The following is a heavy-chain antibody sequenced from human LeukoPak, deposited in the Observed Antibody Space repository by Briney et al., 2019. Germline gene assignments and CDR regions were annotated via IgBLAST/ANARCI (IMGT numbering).Heavy chain of an antibody. CDR2: ISYDGSNK. D-gene: IGHD6-6*01. CDR1: GFTFSNYA. J-gene: IGHJ4*02. V-gene: IGHV3-30*14. Sequence: GGSLRLSCAASGFTFSNYAMHWVRQAPGKGLEWVAVISYDGSNKYYADSVKGRFTISRDNSKNTLYLQMNSLRAEDTAVYYCASEGGGGSSGTIDYWGQGTLVTVSS. CDR3: ASEGGGGSSGTIDY.